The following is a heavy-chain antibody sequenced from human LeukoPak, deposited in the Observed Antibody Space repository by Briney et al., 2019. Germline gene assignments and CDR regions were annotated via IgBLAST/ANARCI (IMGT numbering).Heavy chain of an antibody. CDR2: INPRSGDT. CDR3: ARDWSGYNPIYYFDS. D-gene: IGHD5-24*01. V-gene: IGHV1-2*02. Sequence: ASVKVSCKSSGFIFTDYHLHWLRQAPGQGLEWMGWINPRSGDTTCAQKFLGRVTMTRDTSTNTAYMDLSSPRSDDTAVYYCARDWSGYNPIYYFDSWGQGTLVTVSS. CDR1: GFIFTDYH. J-gene: IGHJ4*02.